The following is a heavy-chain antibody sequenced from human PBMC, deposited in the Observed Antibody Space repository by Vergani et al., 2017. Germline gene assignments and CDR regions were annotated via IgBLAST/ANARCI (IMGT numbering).Heavy chain of an antibody. J-gene: IGHJ6*02. CDR2: IYPGDSDT. CDR1: GYSFTSYW. Sequence: EVQLVQSGAEVKKPGESLKISCKGSGYSFTSYWIGWVRQMPGKGLEWMGIIYPGDSDTRYSPSFQGQVTISADKSISTAYLQWSSLKASDTAMYYCARQSSWNYPWSSYAANDYYYGMDVWGQGTTVTVSS. V-gene: IGHV5-51*01. D-gene: IGHD1-7*01. CDR3: ARQSSWNYPWSSYAANDYYYGMDV.